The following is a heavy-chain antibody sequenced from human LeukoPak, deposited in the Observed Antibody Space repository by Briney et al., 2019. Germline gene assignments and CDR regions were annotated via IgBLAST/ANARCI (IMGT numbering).Heavy chain of an antibody. CDR2: ISSSGSTI. D-gene: IGHD1-1*01. CDR3: ASWSSGTTSFDY. CDR1: GFTFSDYY. V-gene: IGHV3-11*01. J-gene: IGHJ4*02. Sequence: GGSLRLSCAASGFTFSDYYMSWIRQAPGKGLEWVSYISSSGSTIYYADSVKGRFTISRDNAKNSLYLQMNSQRAEDTAVYYCASWSSGTTSFDYWGQGTLVAVSS.